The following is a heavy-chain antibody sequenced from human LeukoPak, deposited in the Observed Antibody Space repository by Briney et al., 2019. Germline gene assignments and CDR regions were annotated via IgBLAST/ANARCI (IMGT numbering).Heavy chain of an antibody. V-gene: IGHV1-2*02. CDR1: GYTFTDYY. J-gene: IGHJ4*02. Sequence: ASVKVSCKASGYTFTDYYMHWVRQAPGQGFEWMGWINPNDGDTNYAQKFQGRVTMTRDTSISTAHVEVGRLRSDDTAVYYCARANFLYCSSSTCLFDYWGQGTLVTVSS. D-gene: IGHD2-2*01. CDR3: ARANFLYCSSSTCLFDY. CDR2: INPNDGDT.